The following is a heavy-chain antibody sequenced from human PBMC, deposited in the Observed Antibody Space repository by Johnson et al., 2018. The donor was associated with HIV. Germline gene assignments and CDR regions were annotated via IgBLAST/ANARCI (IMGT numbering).Heavy chain of an antibody. Sequence: QVQLVESGGGVVQPGGSLRLSCAASGFTFSSYGMHWVRQAPGKGLEWVSVIYSGGSTYYADFVQGRFTISRDNSKNTVYLLMNSLRGEDTAVYYCAREFSFTPEAFDIWGQGTMVTVSS. CDR2: IYSGGST. CDR1: GFTFSSYG. CDR3: AREFSFTPEAFDI. V-gene: IGHV3-NL1*01. J-gene: IGHJ3*02. D-gene: IGHD1-14*01.